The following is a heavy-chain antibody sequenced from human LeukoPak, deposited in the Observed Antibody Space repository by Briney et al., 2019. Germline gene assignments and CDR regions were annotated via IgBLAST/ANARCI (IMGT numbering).Heavy chain of an antibody. D-gene: IGHD5-18*01. CDR2: IIPIFGTA. CDR1: GGTFSSYA. J-gene: IGHJ5*02. V-gene: IGHV1-69*13. CDR3: ARGGYSYGSGWFDP. Sequence: ASVKVSCKASGGTFSSYAISWVRQAPGQGLEWMGGIIPIFGTANYAQKFQGRVTITADESTSTAYMELSSLRFEDTAVYYCARGGYSYGSGWFDPWGQGTLVTVSS.